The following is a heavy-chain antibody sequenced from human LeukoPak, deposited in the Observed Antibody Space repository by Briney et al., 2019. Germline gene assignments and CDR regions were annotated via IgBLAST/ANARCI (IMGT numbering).Heavy chain of an antibody. CDR1: GCTFTSYY. CDR3: ARDTGHCGGDCYPEYFQH. Sequence: GAPVKVSCKASGCTFTSYYMHWVRQAPGQGLEWMGIINPSGGSTSYAQKFQGRVTMTRDTSTSTVYMELSSLRSEDTAVYYCARDTGHCGGDCYPEYFQHWGQGTLVTVSS. J-gene: IGHJ1*01. D-gene: IGHD2-21*02. CDR2: INPSGGST. V-gene: IGHV1-46*01.